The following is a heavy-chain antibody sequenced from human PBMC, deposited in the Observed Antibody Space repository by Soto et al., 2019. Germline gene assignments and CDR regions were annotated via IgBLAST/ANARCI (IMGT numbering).Heavy chain of an antibody. Sequence: EVQLVGSGGGLVQPGRTLRLSCAASGFTFDDYAMHWVRQAPGKGLEWVSGISWNSGGIGYADSVKGRFTISRDNAKHFLYLQMNSLRGEDTALYYCAKDILGSTHPPFGMDVWGQGTTVTVTS. V-gene: IGHV3-9*01. CDR3: AKDILGSTHPPFGMDV. CDR2: ISWNSGGI. CDR1: GFTFDDYA. J-gene: IGHJ6*02. D-gene: IGHD1-26*01.